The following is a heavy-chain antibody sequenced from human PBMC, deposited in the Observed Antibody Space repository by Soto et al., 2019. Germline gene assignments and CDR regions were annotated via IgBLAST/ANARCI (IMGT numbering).Heavy chain of an antibody. J-gene: IGHJ4*02. CDR3: ARDVRGGNFDY. Sequence: ASVKVSCKASGYTFTSYSISWVRQAPGQGLEWMGWISGYNGNTNNAQKFQDRVTMTTGTSTSTACMELRSLRSDDTAVYYCARDVRGGNFDYWGQGTLVTVSS. D-gene: IGHD1-26*01. V-gene: IGHV1-18*01. CDR1: GYTFTSYS. CDR2: ISGYNGNT.